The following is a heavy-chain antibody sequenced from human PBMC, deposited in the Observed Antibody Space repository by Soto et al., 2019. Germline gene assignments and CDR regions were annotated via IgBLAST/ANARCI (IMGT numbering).Heavy chain of an antibody. J-gene: IGHJ4*02. CDR3: AGASDSSSWYLIDY. V-gene: IGHV4-4*07. CDR2: IYTSGST. D-gene: IGHD6-13*01. Sequence: SETLSLTCTVSVGSISSYYWSWIRQPAGKGLEWIGRIYTSGSTNYNPSLKSRVTMSVDTSKNQFSLKLSSVTAADTAVYYCAGASDSSSWYLIDYWGQGTLVTVS. CDR1: VGSISSYY.